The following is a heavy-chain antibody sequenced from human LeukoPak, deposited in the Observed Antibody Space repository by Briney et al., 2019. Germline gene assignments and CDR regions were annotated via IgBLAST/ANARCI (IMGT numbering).Heavy chain of an antibody. CDR1: GFTFSSYA. CDR3: AKDVSETYYYYYMDV. D-gene: IGHD1-26*01. CDR2: ISGSGGST. V-gene: IGHV3-23*01. Sequence: GGSLRLSCAASGFTFSSYAMSWVRQAPGKGLEWVSAISGSGGSTYYADSVKGRFTISRDNSKNTLYLQMTSLRAEDTAVYYCAKDVSETYYYYYMDVWGKGTTVTVSS. J-gene: IGHJ6*03.